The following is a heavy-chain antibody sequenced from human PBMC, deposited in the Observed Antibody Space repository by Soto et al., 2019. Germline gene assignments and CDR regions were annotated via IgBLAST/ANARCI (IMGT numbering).Heavy chain of an antibody. CDR3: ARGRRVVGATWYFDY. D-gene: IGHD1-26*01. J-gene: IGHJ4*02. Sequence: GASVKVSCKASGYTLTGYYMHWVRQAPGQGLEWMGWINPNSGGTNYAQKFQGWVTMTRDTSISTAYMELSRLRSDDTAVYYCARGRRVVGATWYFDYWGQGTLVTVSS. CDR1: GYTLTGYY. CDR2: INPNSGGT. V-gene: IGHV1-2*04.